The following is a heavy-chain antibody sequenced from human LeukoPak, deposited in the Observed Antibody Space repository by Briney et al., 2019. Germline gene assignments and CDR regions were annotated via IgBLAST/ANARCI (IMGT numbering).Heavy chain of an antibody. CDR2: IWYDGSNK. Sequence: GMSLRLSCAASGFTFNSYGMHWVRQAPGKGLEWEADIWYDGSNKYYADSVKGRFTISRDTSKNTVSLQMTGLRADDTAVYYCARAYSGFSSRGFDYWGQGTLVSVSS. V-gene: IGHV3-33*01. CDR1: GFTFNSYG. CDR3: ARAYSGFSSRGFDY. D-gene: IGHD5-12*01. J-gene: IGHJ4*02.